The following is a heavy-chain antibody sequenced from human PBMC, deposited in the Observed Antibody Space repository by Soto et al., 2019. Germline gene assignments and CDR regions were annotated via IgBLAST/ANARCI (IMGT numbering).Heavy chain of an antibody. CDR3: ANSEYSRYKNIDV. D-gene: IGHD5-18*01. V-gene: IGHV3-30*18. J-gene: IGHJ6*02. CDR2: ISYDGSIK. Sequence: LRLSCAASGFTFRGYGMHWVRQAPGRGLEWVALISYDGSIKYYADSVRGRFTISRDNSKNTLYLQMSSLRAEDTAVYYCANSEYSRYKNIDVWGQGTTVTVSS. CDR1: GFTFRGYG.